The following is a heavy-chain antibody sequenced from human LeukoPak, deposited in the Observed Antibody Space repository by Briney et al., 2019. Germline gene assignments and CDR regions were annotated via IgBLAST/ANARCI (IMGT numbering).Heavy chain of an antibody. D-gene: IGHD6-19*01. CDR1: GGSLSSTTYY. J-gene: IGHJ5*02. V-gene: IGHV4-39*07. Sequence: SETLSLTRVVPGGSLSSTTYYWGWIRQPPGKGLECLGCIFYSGSTSYRTSFKSRVTISVNTSKKQFSLKLSSVTAADTAVYYCARDWRIAVAGHSCFDPWGQGTLVTVSS. CDR2: IFYSGST. CDR3: ARDWRIAVAGHSCFDP.